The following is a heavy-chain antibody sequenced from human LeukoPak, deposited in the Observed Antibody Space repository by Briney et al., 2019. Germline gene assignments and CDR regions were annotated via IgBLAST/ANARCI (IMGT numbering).Heavy chain of an antibody. D-gene: IGHD4-17*01. CDR3: ASSDYGAFDY. J-gene: IGHJ4*02. CDR1: GFTFSNYA. CDR2: ISSSSSTI. Sequence: GGSLRLSCAAPGFTFSNYAMNWVRQAPGKGLEWVSYISSSSSTIYYADSVKGRFTISRDNAKNSLYLQMNSLRAEDTAVYYCASSDYGAFDYWGQGTLVTVSS. V-gene: IGHV3-48*01.